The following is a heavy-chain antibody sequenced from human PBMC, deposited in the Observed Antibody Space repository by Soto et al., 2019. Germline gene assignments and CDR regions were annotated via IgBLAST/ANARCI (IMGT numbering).Heavy chain of an antibody. D-gene: IGHD2-15*01. J-gene: IGHJ4*02. Sequence: QVQLVESGGGVVQPGRSLRLSCAASGFTFSSYGMHWVRQAPGKGLEWVAVIWYDGSNKYYADSVKGRFTISRDNSKNTLYLQMNSLRAEDTAVYYCARDLPAEVVAATPSLDYWGQGTLVTVSS. V-gene: IGHV3-33*01. CDR2: IWYDGSNK. CDR1: GFTFSSYG. CDR3: ARDLPAEVVAATPSLDY.